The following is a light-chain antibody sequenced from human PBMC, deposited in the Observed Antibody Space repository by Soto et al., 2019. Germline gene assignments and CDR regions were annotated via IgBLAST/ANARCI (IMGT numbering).Light chain of an antibody. J-gene: IGLJ1*01. CDR2: DND. CDR3: QSYDSSLSGFV. V-gene: IGLV1-51*01. CDR1: SSNIGENF. Sequence: QSVLTQPPSVSAAPGQRVTISCSGSSSNIGENFVSWYQHLPGTAPKLLIYDNDKRPSGIPDRFSGSKSGTSATLGITGLQTGDEADYYCQSYDSSLSGFVFGTGTKLTVL.